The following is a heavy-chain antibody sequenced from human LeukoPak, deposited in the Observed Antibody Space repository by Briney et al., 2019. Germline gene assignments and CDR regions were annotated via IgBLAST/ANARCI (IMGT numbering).Heavy chain of an antibody. J-gene: IGHJ4*02. D-gene: IGHD5-18*01. V-gene: IGHV4-59*01. CDR2: IYYSGST. Sequence: PSETLTLTCTASGGSISSYHWSWIRQAQGKGLEWIGYIYYSGSTNYNPSLKSPVTMSVGTFKNQFSLKLNSVTTADTAVYFSARDSEYNYGFDYWGQGTLVTVSS. CDR1: GGSISSYH. CDR3: ARDSEYNYGFDY.